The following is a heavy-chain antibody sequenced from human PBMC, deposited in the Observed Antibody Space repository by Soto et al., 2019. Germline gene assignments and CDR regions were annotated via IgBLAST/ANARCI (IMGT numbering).Heavy chain of an antibody. D-gene: IGHD6-13*01. CDR2: INHSGST. V-gene: IGHV4-34*01. Sequence: QVQLQQWGAGLLKPSETLSLTCAVYGGSFSGYYWSWIRQPPGKGLEWIGEINHSGSTNYNPSLKSRVTISVDTSKNQFSLKLSSVTAADTAVYYCARYRGSSWYVYFDYWGQGTLVTVSS. CDR1: GGSFSGYY. CDR3: ARYRGSSWYVYFDY. J-gene: IGHJ4*02.